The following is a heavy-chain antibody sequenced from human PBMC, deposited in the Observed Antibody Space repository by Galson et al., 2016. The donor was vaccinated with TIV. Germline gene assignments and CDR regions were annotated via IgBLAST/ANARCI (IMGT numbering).Heavy chain of an antibody. Sequence: SVKVSCKASGYTFTGYYIHWVRQAPGQGLEYLGRINPNSGAKNSARKFQDRVTMTRDTSINTAYLELSSLRSDDTPLYYCARSYYYDDRPFDYWGQGTLVTVSS. CDR2: INPNSGAK. J-gene: IGHJ4*02. CDR3: ARSYYYDDRPFDY. CDR1: GYTFTGYY. V-gene: IGHV1-2*06. D-gene: IGHD3-22*01.